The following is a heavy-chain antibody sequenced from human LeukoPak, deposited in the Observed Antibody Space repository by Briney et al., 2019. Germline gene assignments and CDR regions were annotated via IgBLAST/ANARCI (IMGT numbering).Heavy chain of an antibody. CDR1: GVSIIISNSY. V-gene: IGHV4-39*07. CDR3: ARDEGGSSSGY. Sequence: SETRSLTCTVSGVSIIISNSYWGWIRHPPGNGLEWIGSIYYSGNTYYNASLKSQVSISIDTSKNQFSLKLSSVTAADTAVYYCARDEGGSSSGYWGQGTLVTVSS. CDR2: IYYSGNT. D-gene: IGHD5-18*01. J-gene: IGHJ4*02.